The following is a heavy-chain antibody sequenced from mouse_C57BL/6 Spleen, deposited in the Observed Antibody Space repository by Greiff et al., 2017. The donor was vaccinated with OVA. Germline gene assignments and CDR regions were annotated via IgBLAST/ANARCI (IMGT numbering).Heavy chain of an antibody. CDR1: GYTFTSYW. J-gene: IGHJ1*03. CDR2: IDPSDSET. Sequence: QVQLQQSGAELVRPGSSVKLSCKASGYTFTSYWMHWVKQRPIQGLEWIGNIDPSDSETHYNQKFKDKATLTVDKSSSTAYMQLSSLTSEDSAVYYCAREVVATWWYFDVWGTGTTVTVSS. D-gene: IGHD1-1*01. V-gene: IGHV1-52*01. CDR3: AREVVATWWYFDV.